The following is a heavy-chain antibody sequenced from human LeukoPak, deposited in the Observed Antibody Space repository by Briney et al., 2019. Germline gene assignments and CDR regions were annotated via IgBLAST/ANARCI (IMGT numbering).Heavy chain of an antibody. CDR3: ARDLGTIFGVVINYYYYYGMDV. CDR1: GFTFSSYA. CDR2: ISDSGYST. Sequence: GGSLRLSCAASGFTFSSYAMSWVRQAPGKGLEWVSTISDSGYSTYYADSVKGRFTISRDNAKNSLYLQMNSLRAEDTAVYYCARDLGTIFGVVINYYYYYGMDVWGQGTTVTVSS. D-gene: IGHD3-3*01. V-gene: IGHV3-23*01. J-gene: IGHJ6*02.